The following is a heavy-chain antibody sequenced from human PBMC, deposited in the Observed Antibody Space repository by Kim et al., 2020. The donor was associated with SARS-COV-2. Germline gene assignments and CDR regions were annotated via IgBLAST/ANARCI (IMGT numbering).Heavy chain of an antibody. J-gene: IGHJ6*02. D-gene: IGHD6-19*01. CDR1: GGSISSYY. V-gene: IGHV4-4*07. CDR3: AREGGGYSSGWYPGRYYYYGMDV. Sequence: SETLSLTCTVSGGSISSYYWSWIRQPAGKGLEWIGRIYTSGSTNYNPSLKSRVTMSVDTSKNQFSLKLSSVTAADTAAYYCAREGGGYSSGWYPGRYYYYGMDVWGQGTTVTVSS. CDR2: IYTSGST.